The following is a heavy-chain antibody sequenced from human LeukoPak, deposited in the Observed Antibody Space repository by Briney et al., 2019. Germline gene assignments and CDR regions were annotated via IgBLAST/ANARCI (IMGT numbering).Heavy chain of an antibody. CDR3: ARERYCGGDCYSFDY. Sequence: GGSLRLSCAASGFTFDDYGMSWVRQAPGKGLEWVSGINWNGGSIGYADSVKGRFTISRDNAKNSLYLQMNSLRAEDTALYYCARERYCGGDCYSFDYWGQGTLVTVSS. D-gene: IGHD2-21*02. CDR2: INWNGGSI. CDR1: GFTFDDYG. J-gene: IGHJ4*02. V-gene: IGHV3-20*04.